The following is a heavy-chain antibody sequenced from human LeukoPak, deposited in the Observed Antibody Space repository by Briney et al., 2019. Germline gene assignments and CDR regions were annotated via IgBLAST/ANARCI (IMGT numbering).Heavy chain of an antibody. D-gene: IGHD6-13*01. Sequence: ASVKVSCKASGGTFSSYAISWVRQAPGQGLEWMGWMNPNSGNTGYAQKFQGRDTMTRNTSISTAYMELSSLRSEDTAVYYCARGGSIAAAGIGYYYYYMDVWGKGTTVTVSS. CDR1: GGTFSSYA. V-gene: IGHV1-8*02. CDR2: MNPNSGNT. CDR3: ARGGSIAAAGIGYYYYYMDV. J-gene: IGHJ6*03.